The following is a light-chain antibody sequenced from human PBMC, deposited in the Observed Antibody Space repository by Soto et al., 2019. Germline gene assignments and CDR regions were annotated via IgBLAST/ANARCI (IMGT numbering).Light chain of an antibody. CDR1: QSVNRD. CDR3: HQHNTWPPWT. V-gene: IGKV3-15*01. Sequence: EVVMTQSPATLSVSPGESVTLSCRASQSVNRDLAWYQQKFGQAPRLLIYASSTRATGVPARFSGSGSGTEFTLTISSLQSEAFAVYYCHQHNTWPPWTFGQGTKVEI. J-gene: IGKJ1*01. CDR2: ASS.